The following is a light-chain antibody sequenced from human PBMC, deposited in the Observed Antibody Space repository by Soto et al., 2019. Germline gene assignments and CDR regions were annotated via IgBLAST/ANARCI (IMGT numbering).Light chain of an antibody. V-gene: IGKV3-15*01. J-gene: IGKJ2*01. CDR1: QSVSRN. Sequence: EVVLTQSPATLSVSPGDRATLSCRASQSVSRNLAWYQQKPGQAPRLLIYGAYTRVTGVPTRFSGSRSATEFTLSISSLQSEDVAVYYCQQYGDWPPETFVQGTKLEI. CDR3: QQYGDWPPET. CDR2: GAY.